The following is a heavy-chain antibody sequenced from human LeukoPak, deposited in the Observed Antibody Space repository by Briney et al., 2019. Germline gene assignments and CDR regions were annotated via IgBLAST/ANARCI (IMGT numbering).Heavy chain of an antibody. Sequence: GESLKISCKASGYSFTSYWIGWVRQMPGKGLEWMGIIYPGDSDTRYSPSFQGQLTTSPEKSISTAYLQWSSLTASDTAMYYCARLALKEAYYMDVWGKGTTVTVSS. CDR2: IYPGDSDT. J-gene: IGHJ6*03. CDR3: ARLALKEAYYMDV. V-gene: IGHV5-51*01. CDR1: GYSFTSYW.